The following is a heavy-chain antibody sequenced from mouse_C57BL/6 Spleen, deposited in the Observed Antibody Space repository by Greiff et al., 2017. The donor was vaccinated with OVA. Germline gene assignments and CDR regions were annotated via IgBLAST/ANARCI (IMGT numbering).Heavy chain of an antibody. V-gene: IGHV5-6*01. Sequence: EVKLVESGGDLVKPGGSLKLSCAASGFTFSSYGMSWVRQTPDKRLEWVATISSGGSYTYYPDSVKGRFTISRDNAKNTLYLQMSSLKSEDTAMYYCARQYGSSYWYFDVWGTGTTVTVSS. J-gene: IGHJ1*03. CDR3: ARQYGSSYWYFDV. CDR1: GFTFSSYG. D-gene: IGHD1-1*01. CDR2: ISSGGSYT.